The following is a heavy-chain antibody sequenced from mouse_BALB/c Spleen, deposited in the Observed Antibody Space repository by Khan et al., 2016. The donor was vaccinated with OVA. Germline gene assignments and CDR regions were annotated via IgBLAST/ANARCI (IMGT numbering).Heavy chain of an antibody. CDR1: GYSFTGYF. D-gene: IGHD1-1*01. J-gene: IGHJ2*01. V-gene: IGHV1-20*02. CDR2: INPHIGET. Sequence: VQLQQSGPELVKPGASVKISCKASGYSFTGYFMNWVMQSHGKSLEWIGRINPHIGETLYNQKFKGKATLTVDESSSTAHMELRSLASEDSAVYYCARKNGKDFDYWGQGTTLTVSS. CDR3: ARKNGKDFDY.